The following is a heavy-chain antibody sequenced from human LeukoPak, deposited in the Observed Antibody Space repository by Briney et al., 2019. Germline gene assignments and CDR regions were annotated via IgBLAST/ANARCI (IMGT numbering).Heavy chain of an antibody. CDR3: ARDAPYSSGWYGDGFDY. J-gene: IGHJ4*02. Sequence: GGSLRLSCVGSGFTFSSYAMSWVRQVPGRGRGWALDIIWNGGSTGYADSVKGRFTISRDNAKNSLYLQMNSLRAEDTALYYCARDAPYSSGWYGDGFDYWGQGTLVTVSS. V-gene: IGHV3-20*04. CDR2: IIWNGGST. D-gene: IGHD6-19*01. CDR1: GFTFSSYA.